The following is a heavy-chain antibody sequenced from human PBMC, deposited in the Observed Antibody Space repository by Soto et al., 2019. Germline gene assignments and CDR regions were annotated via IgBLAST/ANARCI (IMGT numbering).Heavy chain of an antibody. D-gene: IGHD3-3*01. J-gene: IGHJ4*02. V-gene: IGHV3-23*01. CDR3: AKEPDLSAIFGVVIDY. CDR1: GFTFSSYA. CDR2: ISGSGGST. Sequence: PGGSLRLSCASSGFTFSSYAMSWVRQAPGKGLEWVSAISGSGGSTYYADSVKGRFTISRDNSKNTLYLQMNSLRAEDTAVYYCAKEPDLSAIFGVVIDYWGQGTLVTVSS.